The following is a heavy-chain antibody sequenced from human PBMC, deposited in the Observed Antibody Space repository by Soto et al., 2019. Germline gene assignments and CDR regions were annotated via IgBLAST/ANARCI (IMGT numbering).Heavy chain of an antibody. CDR3: ARAQGSGFLVS. CDR1: GGAISSGDYY. V-gene: IGHV4-30-4*01. J-gene: IGHJ4*02. Sequence: QVQLQESGPGLVKPSQTLSLTCTVSGGAISSGDYYWSWIRQPPGKGLEWIGYIYYSGSTSYNPSIKSPATISVDTSTNQFSLKLSSVTCADTAVYYCARAQGSGFLVSWGQGTLVTVSS. D-gene: IGHD3-10*01. CDR2: IYYSGST.